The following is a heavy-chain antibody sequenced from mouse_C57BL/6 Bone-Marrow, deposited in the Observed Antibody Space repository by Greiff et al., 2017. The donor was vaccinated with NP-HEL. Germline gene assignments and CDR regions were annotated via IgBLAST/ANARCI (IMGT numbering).Heavy chain of an antibody. CDR1: GYTFTSYT. J-gene: IGHJ2*01. D-gene: IGHD2-3*01. CDR3: ASGGYFHYFDY. V-gene: IGHV1-4*01. Sequence: VQLQQSGAELARPGASVKMSCKASGYTFTSYTMHWVKQRPGQGLEWIGYINPSSGYTKYNQKFKDKATLTADKSSSTAYMQLSSLTSEDSAVYYCASGGYFHYFDYWGQGTTLTVSS. CDR2: INPSSGYT.